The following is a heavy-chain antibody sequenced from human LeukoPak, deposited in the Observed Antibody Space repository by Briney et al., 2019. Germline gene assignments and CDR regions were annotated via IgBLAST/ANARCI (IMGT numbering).Heavy chain of an antibody. CDR3: ARDYLPYDTTGYYYLLLY. CDR2: IYYSGST. D-gene: IGHD3-22*01. J-gene: IGHJ4*02. Sequence: SETLSLTCTVSGGSISSYYWSWIRQPPGKGLEWIGYIYYSGSTNYNPSLKSRVTISVDTSKNQFSLKLSSVTAADTAVYYCARDYLPYDTTGYYYLLLYWGQGTLVTVSS. V-gene: IGHV4-59*12. CDR1: GGSISSYY.